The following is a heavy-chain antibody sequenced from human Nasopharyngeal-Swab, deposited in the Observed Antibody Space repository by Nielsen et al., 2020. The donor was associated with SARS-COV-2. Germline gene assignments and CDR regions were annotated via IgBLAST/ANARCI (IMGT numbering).Heavy chain of an antibody. J-gene: IGHJ4*02. CDR3: ARGDCSSTSCQPPEDY. D-gene: IGHD2-2*01. CDR1: GYSFTSYW. CDR2: IYPGDSDP. V-gene: IGHV5-51*01. Sequence: GESLKISCKGSGYSFTSYWIGWARQMPGKGLEWMGIIYPGDSDPRYSPSFQGQVTISADKSISTAYLQWSSLKASDTAMYYCARGDCSSTSCQPPEDYWGQGTLVTVSS.